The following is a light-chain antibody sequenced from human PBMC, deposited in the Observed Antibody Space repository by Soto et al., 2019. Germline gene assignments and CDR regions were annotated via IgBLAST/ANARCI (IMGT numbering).Light chain of an antibody. V-gene: IGKV3-11*01. CDR3: QQRDSWPLT. CDR2: DVV. Sequence: EIVLTQSPATLSLSPGEPATLSCRASQSVSTDLAWYQQKPGQAPRLLVHDVVDRATGVPARFSGSGSGTDFTLTISSLEPEDFAVYYCQQRDSWPLTFGGGTKVEIK. CDR1: QSVSTD. J-gene: IGKJ4*01.